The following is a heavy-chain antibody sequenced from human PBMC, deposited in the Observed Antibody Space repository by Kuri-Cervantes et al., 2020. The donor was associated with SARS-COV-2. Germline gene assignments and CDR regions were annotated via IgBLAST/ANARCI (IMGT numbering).Heavy chain of an antibody. Sequence: GESLKISCAASGFTFNSYSMNWVRQAPGKGLEWVSSISSSSSYIYYADSVKGRFTISRDNAKNSLYLQMNSLRAEDTAVYYCARDGSQILEWLLQSYYYYMDVWGKGTTVTVSS. CDR1: GFTFNSYS. V-gene: IGHV3-21*01. CDR3: ARDGSQILEWLLQSYYYYMDV. J-gene: IGHJ6*03. D-gene: IGHD3-3*01. CDR2: ISSSSSYI.